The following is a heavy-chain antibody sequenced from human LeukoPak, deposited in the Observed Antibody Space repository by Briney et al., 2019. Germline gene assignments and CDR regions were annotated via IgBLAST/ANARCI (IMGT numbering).Heavy chain of an antibody. CDR1: GFTFSSYA. CDR3: ARGSTRWIQTWSFDY. D-gene: IGHD5-18*01. CDR2: ISDGGNNE. Sequence: GGSLRLSCVASGFTFSSYAMHWVRQAPGKGLEWVALISDGGNNENYADSVKGRVTISRDNSKNTLYLQMNSLRAEDTAVYYCARGSTRWIQTWSFDYWGQGTLVTVSS. J-gene: IGHJ4*02. V-gene: IGHV3-30-3*01.